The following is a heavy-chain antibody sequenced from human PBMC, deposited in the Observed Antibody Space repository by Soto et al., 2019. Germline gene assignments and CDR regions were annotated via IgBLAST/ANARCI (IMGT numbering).Heavy chain of an antibody. CDR2: IYYSGST. Sequence: SETLSLTCTVSGGSISSGDYYWSWIRQPPGKGLEWIGYIYYSGSTYYNPSLKSRDTISVDTSKNQFSLKLSSVTAADTAVYYCARDAGSSYNAYYYYGVDVWGQGTTVTVSS. D-gene: IGHD6-13*01. CDR3: ARDAGSSYNAYYYYGVDV. CDR1: GGSISSGDYY. J-gene: IGHJ6*02. V-gene: IGHV4-30-4*01.